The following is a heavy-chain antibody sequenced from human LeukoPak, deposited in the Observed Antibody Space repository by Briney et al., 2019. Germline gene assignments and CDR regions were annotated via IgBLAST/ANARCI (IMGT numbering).Heavy chain of an antibody. CDR2: TSCYNGDT. CDR1: GYTFTNHG. J-gene: IGHJ4*02. D-gene: IGHD3-22*01. CDR3: ARDPSNSSGYHAHFDS. V-gene: IGHV1-18*01. Sequence: ASVKVSCKASGYTFTNHGISWVRQAPGQGLEWMGWTSCYNGDTMYAQNVQGRVTMTTDTSTRTAYMELRSLRSDDTAMYYCARDPSNSSGYHAHFDSWGQGTLVTVSS.